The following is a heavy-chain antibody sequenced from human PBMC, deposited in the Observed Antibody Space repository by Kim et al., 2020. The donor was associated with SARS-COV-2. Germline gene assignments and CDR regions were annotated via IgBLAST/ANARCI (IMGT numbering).Heavy chain of an antibody. CDR1: GGSISSYY. CDR3: ARGGVRLDP. CDR2: IYYSGST. D-gene: IGHD2-8*01. V-gene: IGHV4-59*01. Sequence: SETLSLTCTVSGGSISSYYWTWIRQPPGKGLEWIGYIYYSGSTNYNPSLKSRVTISVDTSENQFSLKLSSATAADTAVYFCARGGVRLDPWGQGTLVTVS. J-gene: IGHJ5*02.